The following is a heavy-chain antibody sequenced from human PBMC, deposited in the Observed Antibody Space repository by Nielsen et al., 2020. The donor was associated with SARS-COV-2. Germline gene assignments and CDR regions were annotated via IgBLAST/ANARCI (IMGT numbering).Heavy chain of an antibody. J-gene: IGHJ4*02. Sequence: GESLKISCAASGFTFSSYAMSWVRQAPGKGLEWVSAISGGGGSTYYADSVKGRFTISRDNSKNTLYLQMNSLRAEDTAVYYCAKRRVAVAGTWYFDYWGQGTLVTVSS. D-gene: IGHD6-19*01. CDR3: AKRRVAVAGTWYFDY. CDR2: ISGGGGST. V-gene: IGHV3-23*01. CDR1: GFTFSSYA.